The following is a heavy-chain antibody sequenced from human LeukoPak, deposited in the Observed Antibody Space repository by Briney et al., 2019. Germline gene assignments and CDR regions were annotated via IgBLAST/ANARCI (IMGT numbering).Heavy chain of an antibody. CDR1: GFTFSNAL. V-gene: IGHV3-15*01. D-gene: IGHD3-3*01. Sequence: GGSLRLSCAASGFTFSNALMSWVRQAPGKGLEWGGRIKSKTDGGTRYIAAPVKSRFTISRDDSKNTLYLQMNSLKTEDTAVYYCTTPTSTYYDFWSGYYTGDYWGQGTLVTVSS. CDR2: IKSKTDGGTR. J-gene: IGHJ4*02. CDR3: TTPTSTYYDFWSGYYTGDY.